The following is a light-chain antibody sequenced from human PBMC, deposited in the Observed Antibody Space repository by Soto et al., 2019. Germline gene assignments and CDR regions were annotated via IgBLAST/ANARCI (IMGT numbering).Light chain of an antibody. CDR1: QSISNK. CDR3: QQYSSWSPIT. J-gene: IGKJ5*01. V-gene: IGKV3-15*01. Sequence: EIVMTQSPATLSVSPGERATLSCRASQSISNKLVWYQQKLGQAPRLLIYGASTRATGIPARFSGSGSGTEFTLTISSLQSAEFAVYYCQQYSSWSPITFGQGTRLEN. CDR2: GAS.